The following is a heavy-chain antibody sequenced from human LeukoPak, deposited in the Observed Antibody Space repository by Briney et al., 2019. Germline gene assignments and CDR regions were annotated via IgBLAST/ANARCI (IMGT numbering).Heavy chain of an antibody. Sequence: GGSLRLSCAASGFTFSSYAMHWVRQAPGKGLEWVAVIYYGGSSSYYADSVKGRFTISRDNSKSTLYLQMNSLRPEDTAVYYCAKDGITARPGGYYFDYWGQGTLVTVSS. J-gene: IGHJ4*02. CDR2: IYYGGSSS. D-gene: IGHD6-6*01. CDR3: AKDGITARPGGYYFDY. CDR1: GFTFSSYA. V-gene: IGHV3-30*04.